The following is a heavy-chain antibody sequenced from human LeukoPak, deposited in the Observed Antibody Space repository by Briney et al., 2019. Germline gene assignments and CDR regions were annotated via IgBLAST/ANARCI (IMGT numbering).Heavy chain of an antibody. Sequence: GGSLRLSCAASGFTFSSYAMSWVRQVPGKGLEWASAISGSGGSTYYADSVKGRFTISRDNSKNTLYLQMNSLRAEDTAVYYCAKDRGLSVTMIVVVTGNAFDIWGQGTMVTVSS. J-gene: IGHJ3*02. D-gene: IGHD3-22*01. CDR3: AKDRGLSVTMIVVVTGNAFDI. CDR2: ISGSGGST. V-gene: IGHV3-23*01. CDR1: GFTFSSYA.